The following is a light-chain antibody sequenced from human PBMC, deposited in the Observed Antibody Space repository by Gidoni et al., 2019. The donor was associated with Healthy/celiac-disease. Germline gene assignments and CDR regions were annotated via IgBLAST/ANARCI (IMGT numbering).Light chain of an antibody. CDR1: QSISSY. V-gene: IGKV1-39*01. CDR2: AAS. J-gene: IGKJ5*01. Sequence: DIQMTQSPSSLSASVGDRVTITCRASQSISSYLNWYQQKPGKAPKLLIYAASSLQSGVPSRFSSSGSGTDFTLTISSLQPEDFATYYCQQSYSTPPTFXQXTRLXIK. CDR3: QQSYSTPPT.